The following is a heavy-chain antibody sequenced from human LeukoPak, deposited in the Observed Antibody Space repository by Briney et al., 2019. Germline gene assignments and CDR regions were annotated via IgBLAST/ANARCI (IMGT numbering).Heavy chain of an antibody. Sequence: SETLSLTCAVSDYSISSDYYWDWIRQPPGKGLEWIGPIYHSGRTYYKPSLKNRVPISVDTSKNQFCLSLSSVSAADTAVYYCARGVPPDYWGQGTLVTVSS. V-gene: IGHV4-38-2*01. CDR1: DYSISSDYY. J-gene: IGHJ4*02. CDR3: ARGVPPDY. CDR2: IYHSGRT. D-gene: IGHD2-8*01.